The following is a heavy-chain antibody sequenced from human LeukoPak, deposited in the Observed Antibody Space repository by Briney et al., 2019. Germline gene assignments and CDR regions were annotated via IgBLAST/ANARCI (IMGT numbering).Heavy chain of an antibody. CDR2: ISWNSGSI. CDR3: AKDGGDYYDSSDEFDY. Sequence: GRSLRLSCAASGFTFDDYAMHWVRQAPGKGLEWVSGISWNSGSIGYADSVKGRFTISRDNAKNSLYLQMNSLRAEHTALYYCAKDGGDYYDSSDEFDYWGQGTPVTVSS. V-gene: IGHV3-9*01. J-gene: IGHJ4*02. D-gene: IGHD3-22*01. CDR1: GFTFDDYA.